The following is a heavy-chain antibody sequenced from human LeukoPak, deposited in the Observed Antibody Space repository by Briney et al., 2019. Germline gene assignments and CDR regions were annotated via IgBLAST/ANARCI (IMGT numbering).Heavy chain of an antibody. CDR2: INAGNGNT. CDR1: GYTFTSYV. Sequence: ASVKVSCKASGYTFTSYVMHWVRQAPGQRLEWMGWINAGNGNTKYSQKFQGRVTITRDTSASTAYMELSSLRSEDTAVYYCAREEAVAGHDYWGQGTLVTVSS. V-gene: IGHV1-3*01. CDR3: AREEAVAGHDY. D-gene: IGHD6-19*01. J-gene: IGHJ4*02.